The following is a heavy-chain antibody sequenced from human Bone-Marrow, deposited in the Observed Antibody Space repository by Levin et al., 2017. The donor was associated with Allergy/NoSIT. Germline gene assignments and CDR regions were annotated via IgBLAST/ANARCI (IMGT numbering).Heavy chain of an antibody. Sequence: SETLSLTCTVSGGSISSYYWSWIRQPPGKGLEWIGYIYYSGSTNYNPSLKSRVTISVDTSKNQFSLKLSSVTAADTAVYYWARVATIADYYDDGMDVWGQGTTVTVSS. J-gene: IGHJ6*02. CDR2: IYYSGST. CDR1: GGSISSYY. V-gene: IGHV4-59*01. CDR3: ARVATIADYYDDGMDV. D-gene: IGHD5-12*01.